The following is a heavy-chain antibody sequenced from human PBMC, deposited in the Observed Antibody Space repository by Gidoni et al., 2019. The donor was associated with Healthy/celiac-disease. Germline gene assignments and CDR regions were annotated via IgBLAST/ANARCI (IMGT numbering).Heavy chain of an antibody. CDR2: IYYSGST. V-gene: IGHV4-39*01. D-gene: IGHD6-13*01. J-gene: IGHJ6*02. CDR3: ARLWGYSSSGYGTGRYYYGMDV. CDR1: GRSISRRSSY. Sequence: QLQLQESGPGLVQPSDTLSLTCTVSGRSISRRSSYWGWIRQPPGKGLECIGSIYYSGSTYYNPSLKSRVTIAVDTSKNQFALKLSSVTAEDTAVYYGARLWGYSSSGYGTGRYYYGMDVWGQGTTVTVSS.